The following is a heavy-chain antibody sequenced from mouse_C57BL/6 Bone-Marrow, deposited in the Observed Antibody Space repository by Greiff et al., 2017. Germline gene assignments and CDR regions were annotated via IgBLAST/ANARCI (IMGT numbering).Heavy chain of an antibody. V-gene: IGHV1-9*01. CDR2: ILPGSGST. Sequence: VQLQQSGAELMKPGASVKLSCKATGYTFTGYWIEWVKQRPGHGLEWIGEILPGSGSTNYNEKFKGKATFTADTSSNTAYMQRSSLAAEDAANYYCARCEYAMDYWGQGTSVTVSA. CDR1: GYTFTGYW. CDR3: ARCEYAMDY. J-gene: IGHJ4*01.